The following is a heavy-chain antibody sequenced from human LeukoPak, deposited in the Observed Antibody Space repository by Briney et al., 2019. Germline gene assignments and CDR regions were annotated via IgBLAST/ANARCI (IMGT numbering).Heavy chain of an antibody. Sequence: GRSLRLSCAASGFTFSSYGMHWARQAPGKGLEWLSSLDSSGAYIFYADSVKGRFIISRDNAKNSLYLQINSLRVEDTAVYYCLRGDRRDYWGQGTLVTVSS. CDR1: GFTFSSYG. J-gene: IGHJ4*02. V-gene: IGHV3-21*06. CDR2: LDSSGAYI. CDR3: LRGDRRDY.